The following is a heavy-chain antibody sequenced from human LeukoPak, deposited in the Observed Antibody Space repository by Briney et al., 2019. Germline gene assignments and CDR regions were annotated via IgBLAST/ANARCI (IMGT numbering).Heavy chain of an antibody. CDR1: GFTFSSYW. D-gene: IGHD6-19*01. CDR2: INSDGSST. CDR3: AREWLVNYFDY. Sequence: GGSLRLSCAASGFTFSSYWMHWVRQAPGKRLVWVSRINSDGSSTSYADSVKGRFTISRDNAKNTLYLQMNSLRAEDTAVYYCAREWLVNYFDYWGQGTLVTVSS. J-gene: IGHJ4*02. V-gene: IGHV3-74*01.